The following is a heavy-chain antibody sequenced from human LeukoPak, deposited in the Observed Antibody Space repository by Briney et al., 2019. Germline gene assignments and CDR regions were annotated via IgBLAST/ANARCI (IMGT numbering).Heavy chain of an antibody. J-gene: IGHJ4*02. CDR2: INHSGST. V-gene: IGHV4-34*01. Sequence: SETLSLTCAVYGGSFSGYYWSWIRQPPGKGLEWIGEINHSGSTNYNPSLKSRVTISVDTPKNQFSLKLSSVTAADTAVYYCARSRYYDFWSGYSHGIYFDYWGQGTLVTVSS. CDR3: ARSRYYDFWSGYSHGIYFDY. CDR1: GGSFSGYY. D-gene: IGHD3-3*01.